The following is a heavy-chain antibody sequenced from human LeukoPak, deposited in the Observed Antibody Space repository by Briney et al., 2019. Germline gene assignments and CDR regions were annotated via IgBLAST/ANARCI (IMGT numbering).Heavy chain of an antibody. CDR2: ISGNGIST. CDR1: GFNFTYA. V-gene: IGHV3-23*01. CDR3: AKGARGSTVTTVDY. J-gene: IGHJ4*02. D-gene: IGHD4-17*01. Sequence: PGGSLRLSCAASGFNFTYAMSWVRQAPGEGLEWVSGISGNGISTYYADSVKGRFTISRDNFRNTLYMQMNSLRAEDTAVYYCAKGARGSTVTTVDYWGQGTLVTVSS.